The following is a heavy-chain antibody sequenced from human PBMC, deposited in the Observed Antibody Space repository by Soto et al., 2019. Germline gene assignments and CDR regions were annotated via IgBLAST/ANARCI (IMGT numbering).Heavy chain of an antibody. Sequence: GGSLRRSCAASGFTFSSYAMSWVRQAPGKGLEWVSAISGSGGSTYYADSVKGRFTISRDNSKNTMYLQMNSLRAEDTAVYYCAKDGPLSGLPFDYWGQGTLVTVSS. CDR3: AKDGPLSGLPFDY. J-gene: IGHJ4*02. D-gene: IGHD3-22*01. V-gene: IGHV3-23*01. CDR1: GFTFSSYA. CDR2: ISGSGGST.